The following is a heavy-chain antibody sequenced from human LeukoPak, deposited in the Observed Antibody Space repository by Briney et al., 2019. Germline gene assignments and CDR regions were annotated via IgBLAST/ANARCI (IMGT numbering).Heavy chain of an antibody. CDR1: GFTFSDHH. Sequence: GGSLRLSCAVSGFTFSDHHMDWVRQAPGEGLEWIGRSKNRGNAYSTVYAASVKGRFSFSRDDAQNSLYLQMNSLKTEDTAVYYCTRLFYYGSSGYYPDHWGQGTLVTASP. CDR3: TRLFYYGSSGYYPDH. V-gene: IGHV3-72*01. D-gene: IGHD3-22*01. J-gene: IGHJ4*02. CDR2: SKNRGNAYST.